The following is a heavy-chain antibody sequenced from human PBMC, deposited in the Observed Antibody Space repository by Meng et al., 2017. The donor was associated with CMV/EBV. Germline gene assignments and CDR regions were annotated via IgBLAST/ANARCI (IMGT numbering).Heavy chain of an antibody. CDR1: YS. Sequence: YSIHWVRQAPGQRLEWMGWINAGNGDTKSSQKFQGRLTINRDSSASTVYMELSSVRFEDTAVYYCARTRTYCASTSCYTGGYYFDYWGQGTLVTVSS. CDR3: ARTRTYCASTSCYTGGYYFDY. V-gene: IGHV1-3*01. CDR2: INAGNGDT. J-gene: IGHJ4*02. D-gene: IGHD2-2*02.